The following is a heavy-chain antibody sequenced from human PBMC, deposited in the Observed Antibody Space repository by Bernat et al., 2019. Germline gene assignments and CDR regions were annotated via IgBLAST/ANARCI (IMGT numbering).Heavy chain of an antibody. CDR3: ARSLDRQWLAGDY. Sequence: QVQLQESGPGLVKPSETLSLTCTVAGGSVSSGSYYWSWIRQPPGKGLEWIGYIYYSGSTNYNPSLKSRVTISVDTSKNQFSLKLSSVTAADTAVYYCARSLDRQWLAGDYWGQGTLVTVSS. D-gene: IGHD6-19*01. CDR2: IYYSGST. CDR1: GGSVSSGSYY. V-gene: IGHV4-61*01. J-gene: IGHJ4*02.